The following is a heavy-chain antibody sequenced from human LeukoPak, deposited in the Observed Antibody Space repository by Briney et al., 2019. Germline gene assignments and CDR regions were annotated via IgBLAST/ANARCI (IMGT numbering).Heavy chain of an antibody. CDR2: IIPILGMA. CDR1: GGTFSSYT. V-gene: IGHV1-69*02. Sequence: SVKVSCKASGGTFSSYTISWVRQAPGQGLEWMGRIIPILGMANYAQKFQGRVTITADKSTSTAYMELSSLRSEDTAVYYCATRVDSSGYYLDYWGQGTLVTVSS. CDR3: ATRVDSSGYYLDY. J-gene: IGHJ4*02. D-gene: IGHD3-22*01.